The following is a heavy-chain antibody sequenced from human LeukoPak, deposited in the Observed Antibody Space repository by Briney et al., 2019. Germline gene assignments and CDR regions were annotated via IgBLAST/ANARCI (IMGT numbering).Heavy chain of an antibody. V-gene: IGHV4-31*03. CDR1: GGSISSGGYY. CDR3: ASWYDTLDGRFDP. D-gene: IGHD3-9*01. J-gene: IGHJ5*02. CDR2: IYYSGST. Sequence: PSETLSLSCTVSGGSISSGGYYWSWIRQHPAKGLEWIGYIYYSGSTYYNPSLKSRVTISVDTSKNQFSLKLSSVTAADTAVYYCASWYDTLDGRFDPWGQGTLVTVSS.